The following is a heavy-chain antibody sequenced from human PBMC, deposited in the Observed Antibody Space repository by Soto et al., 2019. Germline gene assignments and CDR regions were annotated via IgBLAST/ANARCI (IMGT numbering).Heavy chain of an antibody. CDR1: VFTSSG. J-gene: IGHJ3*01. CDR2: ISTHNGNT. V-gene: IGHV1-18*04. D-gene: IGHD3-3*01. Sequence: QAQLVQSGAEVKKPGASVKVSCKASVFTSSGISWVRQAPGQRLEWMGWISTHNGNTIYAQKFQGRVIMTMDTSTTTVSMELRSLRPDDTAVYLCAREGILGLFDAYDLWGQGTMVTVSS. CDR3: AREGILGLFDAYDL.